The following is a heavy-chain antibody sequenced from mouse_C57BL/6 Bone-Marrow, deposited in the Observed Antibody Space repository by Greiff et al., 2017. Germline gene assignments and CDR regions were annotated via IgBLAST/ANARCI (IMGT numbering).Heavy chain of an antibody. V-gene: IGHV1-81*01. J-gene: IGHJ3*01. D-gene: IGHD1-1*01. CDR3: ARGGLLRRALAY. CDR1: GYTFTSYG. Sequence: VQLQQSGAELARPGASVKLSCKASGYTFTSYGISWVKQRTGQGLEWIGEIYPRSGNTYYNEKFKGKATLTADKSSSTAYMELRSLTSEDSAVYYCARGGLLRRALAYWGQGTLVTVSA. CDR2: IYPRSGNT.